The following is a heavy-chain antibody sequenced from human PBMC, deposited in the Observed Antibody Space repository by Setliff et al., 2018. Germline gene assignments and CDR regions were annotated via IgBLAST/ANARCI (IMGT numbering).Heavy chain of an antibody. D-gene: IGHD1-1*01. J-gene: IGHJ6*03. CDR3: ARGAPQRSSFDSRYMDV. CDR2: ISSSGGNI. CDR1: GFTFSSYA. Sequence: GGSLRLSCAASGFTFSSYAMHWVRQAPGKGLEYVSSISSSGGNIYYANSVKGRFIISRDNSKSTLFLQMGSLRAEDMSVYYCARGAPQRSSFDSRYMDVWDKGATVTVSS. V-gene: IGHV3-64*01.